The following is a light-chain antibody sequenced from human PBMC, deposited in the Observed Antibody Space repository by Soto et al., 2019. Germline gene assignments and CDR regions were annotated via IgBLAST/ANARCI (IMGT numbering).Light chain of an antibody. Sequence: EIMMTQSPDTLSVSPGERATLSCRASQSVESDLAWYQQKPGQAPRLLIYGASTRATGIPARFSGSGSGTEFTLTISRLQSEDFAVYYCQHYNNWPPFTFGPGTKVDIK. V-gene: IGKV3-15*01. CDR1: QSVESD. CDR3: QHYNNWPPFT. CDR2: GAS. J-gene: IGKJ3*01.